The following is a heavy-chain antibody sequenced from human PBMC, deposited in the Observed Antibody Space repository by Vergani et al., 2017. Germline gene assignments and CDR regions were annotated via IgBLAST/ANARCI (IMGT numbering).Heavy chain of an antibody. V-gene: IGHV4-34*01. J-gene: IGHJ5*02. Sequence: QVQLQQWGAGLLKPSETLSLTCAVSGGSFSGYYWSWIRKPQGQGLEWIGEINHSGRTNYNPSLKSRVTISVDTSKNQFSLKLSSVTAADTAVYYCARASDEGDSSWYLGWCDPWGQGTLVTVSS. CDR1: GGSFSGYY. CDR2: INHSGRT. D-gene: IGHD6-13*01. CDR3: ARASDEGDSSWYLGWCDP.